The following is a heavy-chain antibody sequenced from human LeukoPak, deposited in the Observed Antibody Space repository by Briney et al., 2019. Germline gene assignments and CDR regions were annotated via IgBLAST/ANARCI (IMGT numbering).Heavy chain of an antibody. V-gene: IGHV4-34*03. Sequence: PSETLSLTCAVYGGSFSGYYWSWIRQPPGKGLEWIGEINHSGSTNYNPSLKSRVTISVDTSKNQFSLKLSSVTAADTAVYYCHVVTPLRGGDSFDYWGQGTLVTVSS. CDR1: GGSFSGYY. CDR2: INHSGST. CDR3: HVVTPLRGGDSFDY. J-gene: IGHJ4*02. D-gene: IGHD2-21*02.